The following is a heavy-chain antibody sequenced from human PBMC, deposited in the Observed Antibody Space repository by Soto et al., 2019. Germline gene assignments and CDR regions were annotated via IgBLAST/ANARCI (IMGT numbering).Heavy chain of an antibody. CDR3: ARAMKRWEVNYDVDF. V-gene: IGHV1-69*06. J-gene: IGHJ4*02. Sequence: QVVLLQSGAEVKEPGSSVRVSCQVSGSTFNNFAFSWVRQAPGHGPEWMGGIVVDSNTAEYSQRFQDRVTITADTSTDTLYMELGSLTFEDTAVYYWARAMKRWEVNYDVDFWGQGTRVTVSS. D-gene: IGHD1-26*01. CDR2: IVVDSNTA. CDR1: GSTFNNFA.